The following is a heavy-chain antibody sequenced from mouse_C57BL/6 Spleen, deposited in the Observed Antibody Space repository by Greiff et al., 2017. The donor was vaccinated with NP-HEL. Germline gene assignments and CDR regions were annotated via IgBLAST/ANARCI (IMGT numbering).Heavy chain of an antibody. J-gene: IGHJ4*01. Sequence: VQLQQSGAELAKPGASVKLSCKASGYTFTSYWMHWVKQRPGQGLEWIGYINPSSGYTKYNQKFKDKATLTADKSSSTAYMQLSSLTYEDSAVYYCAYYYGSSLYAMDYWGQGTSVTVSS. CDR2: INPSSGYT. CDR1: GYTFTSYW. V-gene: IGHV1-7*01. D-gene: IGHD1-1*01. CDR3: AYYYGSSLYAMDY.